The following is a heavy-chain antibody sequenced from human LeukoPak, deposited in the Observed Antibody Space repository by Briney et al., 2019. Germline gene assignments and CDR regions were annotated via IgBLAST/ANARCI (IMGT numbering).Heavy chain of an antibody. D-gene: IGHD7-27*01. V-gene: IGHV3-66*01. J-gene: IGHJ4*02. CDR3: ARDLTAEDPSY. CDR2: VYSGGTT. CDR1: GFTVSSYY. Sequence: GGSLRLSCAASGFTVSSYYMNWVRQTPGKGLEWVSVVYSGGTTYYADSVKGRFTVSRDNSKNTLYLQMNSLRAEDTAVYYCARDLTAEDPSYWGQGTLVTVSS.